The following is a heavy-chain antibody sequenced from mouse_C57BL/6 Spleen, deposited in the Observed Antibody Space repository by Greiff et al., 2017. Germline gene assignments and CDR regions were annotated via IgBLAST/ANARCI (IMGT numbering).Heavy chain of an antibody. CDR3: LIRGFAY. J-gene: IGHJ3*01. CDR2: IYPRSGNT. Sequence: QVQLKESGAELARPGASVKLSCKASGYTFTSYGISWVKQRTGQGLEWIGEIYPRSGNTYYNEKFKGKATLTADKSSSTAYMELRSLTSEDSAVYFCLIRGFAYWGQGTLVTVSA. CDR1: GYTFTSYG. D-gene: IGHD2-12*01. V-gene: IGHV1-81*01.